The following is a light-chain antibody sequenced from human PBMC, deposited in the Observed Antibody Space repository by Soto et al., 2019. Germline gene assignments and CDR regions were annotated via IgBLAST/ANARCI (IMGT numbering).Light chain of an antibody. Sequence: QSMLTQPPSVSGAPGQRVTISCTGSSSNIGAPYDVHWYQLLPATAPKLLIYGNTRRPSGVPDRFSGSKSATSASLAIAGLQAEDEGYYYCQSYDSSLTEVVFGGGTKLTVL. J-gene: IGLJ2*01. CDR3: QSYDSSLTEVV. V-gene: IGLV1-40*01. CDR1: SSNIGAPYD. CDR2: GNT.